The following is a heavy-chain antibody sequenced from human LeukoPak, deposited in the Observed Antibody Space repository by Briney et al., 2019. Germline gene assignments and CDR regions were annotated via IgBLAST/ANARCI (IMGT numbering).Heavy chain of an antibody. CDR1: GFTVSSDY. J-gene: IGHJ4*02. CDR2: ISDSGGST. CDR3: AKRGVVIRVILVGFHKAAYYFDS. Sequence: GGSLRLSCAASGFTVSSDYMSWVRQAPGKGLEWVAGISDSGGSTSYADSVKGRFTISRDNPKNTLYLQMNSLRAEDTAVYFCAKRGVVIRVILVGFHKAAYYFDSWGQGALVTVSS. D-gene: IGHD3-22*01. V-gene: IGHV3-23*01.